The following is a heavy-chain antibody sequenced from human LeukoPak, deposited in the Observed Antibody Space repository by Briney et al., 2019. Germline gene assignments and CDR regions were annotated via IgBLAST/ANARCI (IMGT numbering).Heavy chain of an antibody. CDR1: GFTFSSYW. CDR3: ARDLRYAYVWGSYRQGFDY. J-gene: IGHJ4*02. CDR2: IKQDGSEK. D-gene: IGHD3-16*02. V-gene: IGHV3-7*01. Sequence: GGSLRLSCAASGFTFSSYWMSWVRQAPGKGLEWVANIKQDGSEKYYVDSVKGRFTISRDNAKNSLYLQMNSLRAEDTAVYYCARDLRYAYVWGSYRQGFDYWGQGTLVTVSS.